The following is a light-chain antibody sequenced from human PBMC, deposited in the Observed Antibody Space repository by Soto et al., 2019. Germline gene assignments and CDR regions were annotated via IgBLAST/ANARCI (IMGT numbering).Light chain of an antibody. J-gene: IGKJ3*01. Sequence: EIVLTQSPGTLSLSPGERATRSCRASQSVSDSYLAWYQQKPGQAPRLLIYASSRATGIPDRFSGSGSGTDFTLTISRLEPEDFAVYYCQHYGTSSLFGPGTKVDIK. CDR3: QHYGTSSL. CDR1: QSVSDSY. CDR2: AS. V-gene: IGKV3-20*01.